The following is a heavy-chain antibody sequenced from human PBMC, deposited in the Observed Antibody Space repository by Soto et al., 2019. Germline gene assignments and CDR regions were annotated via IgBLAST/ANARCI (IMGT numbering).Heavy chain of an antibody. CDR2: INHSGST. CDR3: AREITQTNNWLDP. J-gene: IGHJ5*02. CDR1: GGSFSGYY. D-gene: IGHD1-20*01. V-gene: IGHV4-34*01. Sequence: PSDTLSLTCAVYGGSFSGYYWSWIRQPPGKGLEWIGEINHSGSTNYNPSLKSRVTISVDTSKNQFSLKLSSVTAADTAVYYCAREITQTNNWLDPWGQGTLVNVSS.